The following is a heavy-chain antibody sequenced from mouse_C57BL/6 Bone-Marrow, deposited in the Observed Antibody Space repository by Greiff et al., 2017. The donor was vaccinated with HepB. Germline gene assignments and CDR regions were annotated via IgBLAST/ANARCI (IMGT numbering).Heavy chain of an antibody. Sequence: EVQVVESGPGLVKPSQSLSLTCSVTGYSITSGYYWNWIRQFPGNKLEWMGYISYDGSNNYNPSLKNRISITRDTSKNQFFLKLNSVTTEDTATYYCARESNYYGSPYYFDYWGQGTTLTVSS. CDR1: GYSITSGYY. D-gene: IGHD1-1*01. J-gene: IGHJ2*01. V-gene: IGHV3-6*01. CDR2: ISYDGSN. CDR3: ARESNYYGSPYYFDY.